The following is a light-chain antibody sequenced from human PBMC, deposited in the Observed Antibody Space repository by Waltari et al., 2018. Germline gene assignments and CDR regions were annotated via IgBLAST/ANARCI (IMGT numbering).Light chain of an antibody. V-gene: IGKV3-20*01. CDR3: QKYESLPAT. J-gene: IGKJ1*01. CDR2: HAS. CDR1: QSVGKY. Sequence: EIVLTQSPGTLSLSPGERATLSCRASQSVGKYLAWYQQRPGQAPRLLLYHASIRATGIPDRFSGSGSGTDFSLTISRLEPEDFAVYYCQKYESLPATFGQGTTVEIK.